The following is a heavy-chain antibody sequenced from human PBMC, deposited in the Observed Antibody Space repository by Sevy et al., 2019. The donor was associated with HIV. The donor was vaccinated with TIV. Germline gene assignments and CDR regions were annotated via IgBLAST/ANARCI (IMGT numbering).Heavy chain of an antibody. D-gene: IGHD3-3*01. CDR1: GGSISSGDYY. V-gene: IGHV4-30-4*01. CDR3: ASLSYYDFWSGYYRY. J-gene: IGHJ4*02. CDR2: IYYSGST. Sequence: SETLSLTCTVSGGSISSGDYYWSWIRQPPGKGLEWIGYIYYSGSTYYNPSLKSRVTISVDTSKNQFSLNLSSVNAADTAVYYCASLSYYDFWSGYYRYWGQGTLVTVSS.